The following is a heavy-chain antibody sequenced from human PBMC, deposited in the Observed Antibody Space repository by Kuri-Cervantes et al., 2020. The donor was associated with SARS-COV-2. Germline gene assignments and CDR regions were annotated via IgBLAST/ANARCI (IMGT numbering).Heavy chain of an antibody. CDR3: ASHSVYDYYYYGMDV. CDR1: GFTFSSYW. Sequence: GESLKISCAASGFTFSSYWMSWVRQAPGKGLEWVANIKQDGSEKYYVDSVKGRFTISRDNAKNSLYLQMNSLRAEDTALYHCASHSVYDYYYYGMDVWGQGTTVTVSS. CDR2: IKQDGSEK. V-gene: IGHV3-7*03. D-gene: IGHD5/OR15-5a*01. J-gene: IGHJ6*02.